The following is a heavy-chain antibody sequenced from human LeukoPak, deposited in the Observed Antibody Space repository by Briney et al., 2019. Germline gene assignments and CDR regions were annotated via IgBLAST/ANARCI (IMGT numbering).Heavy chain of an antibody. D-gene: IGHD6-13*01. V-gene: IGHV3-15*07. Sequence: GGSLRLSCVVSGFTFTNAWMNWVRQAPGKGLEWVGRIKSKADGETIDYAAPVKGRFTISRDDSKNTLYLQMNSLKTEDTAVYYCTTVGSPRLYYYGMDVWGQGTTVTVSS. J-gene: IGHJ6*02. CDR3: TTVGSPRLYYYGMDV. CDR2: IKSKADGETI. CDR1: GFTFTNAW.